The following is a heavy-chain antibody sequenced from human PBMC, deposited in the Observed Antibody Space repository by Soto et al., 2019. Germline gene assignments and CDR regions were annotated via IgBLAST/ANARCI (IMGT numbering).Heavy chain of an antibody. J-gene: IGHJ4*02. CDR2: FSYSGRT. V-gene: IGHV4-39*01. CDR3: ASQLGYSYDYFGGSYYFDY. CDR1: CGSISSGSYY. Sequence: SETLSLTCTVFCGSISSGSYYWVWIRQPPGKGLEWLGSFSYSGRTSYNPSLNSRVAISVETSNNHFSLRLSSVTAADTAVYYCASQLGYSYDYFGGSYYFDYWGQGTLVTVSS. D-gene: IGHD5-18*01.